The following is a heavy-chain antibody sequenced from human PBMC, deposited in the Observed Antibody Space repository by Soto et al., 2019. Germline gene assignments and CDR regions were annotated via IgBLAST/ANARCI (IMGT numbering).Heavy chain of an antibody. D-gene: IGHD3-10*02. CDR3: ARGIVRGGFDI. Sequence: QVQLQEAGPGLVRPSQTLYLTCTVSGGSMSENDYYWSWLRQSPGQGLQWIGYIYDTWTTSYSPSLKSRVTMSADTSRNQFSLKLTSVTAADTALYFCARGIVRGGFDIWGQGTLVTVSS. CDR2: IYDTWTT. J-gene: IGHJ3*02. CDR1: GGSMSENDYY. V-gene: IGHV4-30-4*01.